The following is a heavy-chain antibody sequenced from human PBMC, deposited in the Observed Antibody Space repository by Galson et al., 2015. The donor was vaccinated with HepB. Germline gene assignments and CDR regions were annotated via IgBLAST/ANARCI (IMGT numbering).Heavy chain of an antibody. CDR1: GFTFSSYW. V-gene: IGHV3-74*01. CDR2: ISGDGSST. CDR3: AASAGANWFGP. D-gene: IGHD1-26*01. Sequence: SLRLSCAASGFTFSSYWMHWVRQTPGKGLVWVSRISGDGSSTSYADSVKGRFTISRDNAKNTLYLQMNSLRAEDTAVYYCAASAGANWFGPWGQGTLVTVSS. J-gene: IGHJ5*02.